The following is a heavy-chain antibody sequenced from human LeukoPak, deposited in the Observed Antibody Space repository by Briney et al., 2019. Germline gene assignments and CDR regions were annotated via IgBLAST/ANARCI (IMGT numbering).Heavy chain of an antibody. D-gene: IGHD2-15*01. CDR1: GFSFSDYY. J-gene: IGHJ4*02. CDR2: IRSGSTTI. Sequence: GGSLRLSCEASGFSFSDYYMTWIRQPPGEGLEWIAYIRSGSTTIYYADSVKGRFTISRDDAKNSLFLQMNSLRAEDTAVYYCATIHSRPYWGQGTLVTVSS. CDR3: ATIHSRPY. V-gene: IGHV3-11*01.